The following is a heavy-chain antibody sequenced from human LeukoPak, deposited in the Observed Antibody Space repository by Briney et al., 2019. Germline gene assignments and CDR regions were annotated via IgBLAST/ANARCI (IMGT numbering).Heavy chain of an antibody. V-gene: IGHV3-23*01. CDR2: INGSGGST. CDR3: AKDAAIWYYYDSSGSPNAFDI. D-gene: IGHD3-22*01. J-gene: IGHJ3*02. Sequence: GGSLRLSCAASGFTFSSYSMNWIRQAPGKGLEWVSAINGSGGSTYYADSVKGRFTISRDNSKNTLYLQMNSLRAEDTAVYYCAKDAAIWYYYDSSGSPNAFDIWGQGTMVTVSS. CDR1: GFTFSSYS.